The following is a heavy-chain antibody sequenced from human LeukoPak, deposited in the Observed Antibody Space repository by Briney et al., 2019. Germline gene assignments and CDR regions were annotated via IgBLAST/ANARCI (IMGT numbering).Heavy chain of an antibody. J-gene: IGHJ4*02. CDR2: IYSGGST. CDR3: ARERFDDYGDYYFDY. V-gene: IGHV3-53*01. D-gene: IGHD4-17*01. Sequence: GALRLSRAASGFTFSSYSMSWVRQAPGKGLEWVSVIYSGGSTYYADSVKGRFTISRDNSKNTLYLQMNSLRAEDTAVYYCARERFDDYGDYYFDYWGQGTLVTVSS. CDR1: GFTFSSYS.